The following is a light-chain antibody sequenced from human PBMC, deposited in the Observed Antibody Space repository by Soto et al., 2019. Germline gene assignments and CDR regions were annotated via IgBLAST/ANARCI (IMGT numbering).Light chain of an antibody. CDR2: EVS. V-gene: IGLV2-8*01. J-gene: IGLJ2*01. Sequence: QSALTQPPSASGSPGQSVTISCIGTSSDVGGYNYVSWYQQHPGKAPKLMIYEVSKRHSGVPDRFAGSKSGITASLTVAGLQSEDDSDYYCSSYAASNNVGVFGGGTQLTVL. CDR3: SSYAASNNVGV. CDR1: SSDVGGYNY.